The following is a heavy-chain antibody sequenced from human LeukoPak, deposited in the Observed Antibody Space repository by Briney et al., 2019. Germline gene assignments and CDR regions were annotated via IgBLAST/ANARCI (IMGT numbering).Heavy chain of an antibody. D-gene: IGHD7-27*01. V-gene: IGHV1-2*06. CDR1: GYTFTDYF. CDR2: INPKNGDT. CDR3: ARDFSSTSNWELDY. J-gene: IGHJ4*02. Sequence: ASVKVSCKASGYTFTDYFIHWVRQAPEQGLEWMGRINPKNGDTESAQQFQGRVTMTRDTSISTAYMELIWLRSDDTAIYYCARDFSSTSNWELDYWGQGTLVTVSP.